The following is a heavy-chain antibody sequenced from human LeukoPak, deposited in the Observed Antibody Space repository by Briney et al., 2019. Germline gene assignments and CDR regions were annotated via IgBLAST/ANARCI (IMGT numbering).Heavy chain of an antibody. CDR1: GGSISAHY. Sequence: SETLSLTCTVSGGSISAHYWSWIRQPPGKGLEYIGDVYYTGTTNYNPSLKSRVTMSVDTSKNQFSQRLTSVTAADTALYYCAKFGTYPVHVSYSYYYMDVWGKGTTVTVSS. D-gene: IGHD1-26*01. J-gene: IGHJ6*03. CDR2: VYYTGTT. CDR3: AKFGTYPVHVSYSYYYMDV. V-gene: IGHV4-59*11.